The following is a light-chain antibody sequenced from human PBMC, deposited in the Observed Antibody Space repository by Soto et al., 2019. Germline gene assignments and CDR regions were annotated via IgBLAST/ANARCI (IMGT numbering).Light chain of an antibody. V-gene: IGKV1-6*01. CDR3: LQDYIYPWT. Sequence: AIQVTQSPSSLSASVGDRVTISCRASQGIGNDLGWYQQKPGKAPKLLIYAASTLQTGVASRFSGGGSGTDFTLTISSLQPEDFATYYCLQDYIYPWTFGQGTKVEIK. J-gene: IGKJ1*01. CDR1: QGIGND. CDR2: AAS.